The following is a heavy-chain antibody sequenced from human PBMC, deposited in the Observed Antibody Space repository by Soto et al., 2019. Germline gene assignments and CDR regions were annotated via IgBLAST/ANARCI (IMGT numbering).Heavy chain of an antibody. J-gene: IGHJ5*02. CDR2: IYYSGST. CDR3: ARQSGSGSNWFDP. Sequence: TSETLSLTCTVSGGSISSSSYYWGWIRQPPGKGLEWIGSIYYSGSTYYNPSLKSRVTISVDTSKNQFSLKLSSVTAADTAVYYCARQSGSGSNWFDPWGQGTLVTVSS. V-gene: IGHV4-39*01. CDR1: GGSISSSSYY. D-gene: IGHD3-10*01.